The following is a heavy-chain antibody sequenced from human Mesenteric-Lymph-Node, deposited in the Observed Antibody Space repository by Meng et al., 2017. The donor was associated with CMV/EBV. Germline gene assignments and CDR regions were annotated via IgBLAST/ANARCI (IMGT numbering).Heavy chain of an antibody. J-gene: IGHJ3*02. D-gene: IGHD6-13*01. CDR2: IYPDDSDT. Sequence: GESLKISCKGSGYHFGSYWIGWVRQMPGGGLEWMGIIYPDDSDTRYGPSSQGQVTISVDKSISTAYVQWSSLKASDTAMYYCAREKSRSWYVSDVFDIWGQGTMVTVSS. V-gene: IGHV5-51*01. CDR1: GYHFGSYW. CDR3: AREKSRSWYVSDVFDI.